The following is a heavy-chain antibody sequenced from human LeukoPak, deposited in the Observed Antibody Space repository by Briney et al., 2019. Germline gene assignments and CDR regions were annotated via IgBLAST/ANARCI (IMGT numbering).Heavy chain of an antibody. CDR3: AKDFRPYSSAWLFDY. Sequence: GGSLRLSCVASGFTFGSYGMPWVRQAPGKGLGWGAFMSSDGSYKNYADSVKGRFTMSRDNSRNALFLQMSSLKTEDTAVYYCAKDFRPYSSAWLFDYWGQGTLVTVSS. D-gene: IGHD6-19*01. CDR1: GFTFGSYG. CDR2: MSSDGSYK. V-gene: IGHV3-30*18. J-gene: IGHJ4*02.